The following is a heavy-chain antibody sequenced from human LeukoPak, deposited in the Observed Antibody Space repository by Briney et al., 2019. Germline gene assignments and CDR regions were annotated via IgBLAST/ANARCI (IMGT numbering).Heavy chain of an antibody. CDR2: IYYTGST. D-gene: IGHD4-23*01. CDR3: ARPNGGNPYDAFDV. J-gene: IGHJ3*01. CDR1: GGSMTTYY. Sequence: SETLSLTCAVSGGSMTTYYWSWIRRPPGKGLEWIGYIYYTGSTNYNPSLKSRVTISVDTSRNQFSLKMTSVTASDTAVYYCARPNGGNPYDAFDVWGQGTMVTVSP. V-gene: IGHV4-59*08.